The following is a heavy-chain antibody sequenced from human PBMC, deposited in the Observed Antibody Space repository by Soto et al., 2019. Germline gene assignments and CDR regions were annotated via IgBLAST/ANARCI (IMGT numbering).Heavy chain of an antibody. CDR2: TVPMYGTA. J-gene: IGHJ6*02. CDR3: ARDRTIFPQDGMDV. Sequence: ASVKVSCKASGGRFRSHGINWVRQAPGQGLEWMGGTVPMYGTANYAQKFQGRVTMTRDTSISTAYMELSRLRSDDTAVYYCARDRTIFPQDGMDVWGQGTTVTVSS. CDR1: GGRFRSHG. D-gene: IGHD3-3*01. V-gene: IGHV1-2*02.